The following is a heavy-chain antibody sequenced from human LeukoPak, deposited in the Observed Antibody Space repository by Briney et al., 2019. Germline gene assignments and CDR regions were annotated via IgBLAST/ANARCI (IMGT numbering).Heavy chain of an antibody. CDR1: GGSISSSSYY. Sequence: SETLSLTCTVSGGSISSSSYYWGWIRQPPGKGLEWVGSIYYSGSTYYNPSLKSRVTISVDTSKNQFSLKLSSVTAADTAVYYCARALLGACYFGYWGQGTLVTVSS. V-gene: IGHV4-39*01. CDR2: IYYSGST. J-gene: IGHJ4*02. CDR3: ARALLGACYFGY. D-gene: IGHD1-26*01.